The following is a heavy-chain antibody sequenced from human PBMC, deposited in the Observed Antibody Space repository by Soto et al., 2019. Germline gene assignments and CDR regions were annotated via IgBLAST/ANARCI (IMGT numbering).Heavy chain of an antibody. Sequence: QVQLVESGGGVVQPGRSLRLSCAASGFTFNTYAMHWVRQAPGKGLEWVAVISYDGSNKYYADSVKGRFTISRDNSKNTLFLQMNSLSTADTAVYYCARRYKDGRRDCISTSCLFDPWGQGTLVTVSS. CDR3: ARRYKDGRRDCISTSCLFDP. V-gene: IGHV3-30-3*01. J-gene: IGHJ5*02. D-gene: IGHD2-2*01. CDR2: ISYDGSNK. CDR1: GFTFNTYA.